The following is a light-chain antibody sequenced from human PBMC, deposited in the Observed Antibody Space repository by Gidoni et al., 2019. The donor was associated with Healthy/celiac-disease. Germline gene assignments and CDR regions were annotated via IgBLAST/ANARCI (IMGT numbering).Light chain of an antibody. CDR2: GAS. CDR3: QQYNNWPPLT. J-gene: IGKJ4*01. V-gene: IGKV3-15*01. CDR1: QSVSSN. Sequence: EIVMTQSPATLSVSPGERATLSCRASQSVSSNVAWYQQKPGQAPRLLIYGASTRATGIPARFSGSGPGTEFTLTISSLQSEDFAVYYCQQYNNWPPLTFGGGTKVEIK.